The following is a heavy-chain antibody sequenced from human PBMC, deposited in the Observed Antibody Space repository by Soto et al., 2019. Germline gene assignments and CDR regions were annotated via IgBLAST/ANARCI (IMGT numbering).Heavy chain of an antibody. D-gene: IGHD3-16*01. J-gene: IGHJ1*01. Sequence: QVQLVESGGGLVEPGGSLRLSCAASGFRFSDYYMTWIRQAPGKGLEWVSKISGTGTTIYYADSVKGRFTVSRDKAKNSVYQEMNTLRAEDTAVYYCARDPYYSASELWGQGTLVTVSS. CDR3: ARDPYYSASEL. CDR1: GFRFSDYY. V-gene: IGHV3-11*01. CDR2: ISGTGTTI.